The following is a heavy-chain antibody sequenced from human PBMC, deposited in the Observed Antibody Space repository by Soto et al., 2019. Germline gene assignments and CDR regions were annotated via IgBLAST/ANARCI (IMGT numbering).Heavy chain of an antibody. V-gene: IGHV1-69*02. CDR2: IIPILGIA. J-gene: IGHJ6*02. CDR3: VALSIAVAEKPENFYYYYGMDV. Sequence: QVQLVQSGAEVKKPGSSVKVSCKASGGTFSSYTISWVRQAPGQGLEWMGRIIPILGIANYAQKFQGRVTITADKSTSTAYMELSSLRSEDTAVYYCVALSIAVAEKPENFYYYYGMDVWDQGTTVTVSS. CDR1: GGTFSSYT. D-gene: IGHD6-19*01.